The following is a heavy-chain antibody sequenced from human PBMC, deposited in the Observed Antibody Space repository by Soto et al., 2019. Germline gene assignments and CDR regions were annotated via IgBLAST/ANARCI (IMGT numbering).Heavy chain of an antibody. Sequence: SETLSLTCTVSGGSISSGDYYWSWIRQPPGKGLEWIGYIYYSGSTYYNPSLKSRVTISVDTSKNQFSLKLSSVTAADTAVHYCARVTLRFLEWLGSDGMEVWGQGTTVTVSS. V-gene: IGHV4-30-4*01. CDR2: IYYSGST. J-gene: IGHJ6*02. D-gene: IGHD3-3*01. CDR1: GGSISSGDYY. CDR3: ARVTLRFLEWLGSDGMEV.